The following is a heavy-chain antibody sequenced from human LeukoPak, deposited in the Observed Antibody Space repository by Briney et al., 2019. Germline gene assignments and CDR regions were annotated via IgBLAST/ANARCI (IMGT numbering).Heavy chain of an antibody. CDR3: AKITKATTPNY. J-gene: IGHJ4*02. V-gene: IGHV3-23*01. CDR2: ITDSGRRT. D-gene: IGHD4-17*01. CDR1: GLTFSNYA. Sequence: GGSLRLSCAASGLTFSNYAMNWVRQASGRGLEWVSGITDSGRRTYYADSVKGRFSISRDNSKNTVYLQMSDLRAEDTAVYYCAKITKATTPNYWGQGTLVTVSS.